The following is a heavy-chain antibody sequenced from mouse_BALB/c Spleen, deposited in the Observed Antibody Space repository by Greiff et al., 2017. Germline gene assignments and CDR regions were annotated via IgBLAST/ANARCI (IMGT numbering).Heavy chain of an antibody. CDR3: ATGAWFAY. CDR2: ISYSGST. J-gene: IGHJ3*01. V-gene: IGHV3-2*02. D-gene: IGHD4-1*01. Sequence: EVQGVESGPGLVKPSQSLSLTCTVTGYSITSDYAWNWIRQFPGNKLEWMGYISYSGSTSYNPSLKSRISITRDTSKNQFFLQLNSVTTEDTATYYCATGAWFAYWGQGTLVTVSA. CDR1: GYSITSDYA.